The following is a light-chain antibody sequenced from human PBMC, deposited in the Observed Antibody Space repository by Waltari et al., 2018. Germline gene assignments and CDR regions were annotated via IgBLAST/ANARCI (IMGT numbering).Light chain of an antibody. V-gene: IGLV2-14*01. Sequence: QSALTQPASVSGSPGQSITISCTGTSSDVGGHPYVSWYQQHPGEAPKLIVYDVSSRPSGVSPRFSASWSGNTASLTISGLRTEDEADYYCSSYSSVTNVVFGGGTKLTVL. CDR1: SSDVGGHPY. CDR2: DVS. CDR3: SSYSSVTNVV. J-gene: IGLJ2*01.